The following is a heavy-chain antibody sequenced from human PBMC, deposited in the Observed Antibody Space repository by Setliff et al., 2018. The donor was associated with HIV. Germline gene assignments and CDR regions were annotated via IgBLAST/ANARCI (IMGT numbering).Heavy chain of an antibody. CDR3: ASTYCGGDCYSRYFQH. CDR2: ISDSGTT. J-gene: IGHJ1*01. Sequence: SETLSLTCTVSGGSISPYYWSWIRQPPGKGLEWIAWISDSGTTNYNPSLKSRVTLSVDTSKNQFSLSLTSVTGADTAVYYCASTYCGGDCYSRYFQHWGQGTLVTVSS. CDR1: GGSISPYY. D-gene: IGHD2-21*02. V-gene: IGHV4-59*01.